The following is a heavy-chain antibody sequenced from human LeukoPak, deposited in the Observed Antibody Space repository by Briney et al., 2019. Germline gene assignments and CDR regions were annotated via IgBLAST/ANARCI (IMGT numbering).Heavy chain of an antibody. CDR1: EGTFGSYA. D-gene: IGHD1-26*01. V-gene: IGHV1-69*05. CDR2: IIPIFGTA. CDR3: ARGLILGGSYLDY. J-gene: IGHJ4*02. Sequence: GASVTVSRTASEGTFGSYAISWVRQSPGQRLDWMGGIIPIFGTANYAQKFQGRVTITTDESTSTAYMELSSLRSEDTAVYYCARGLILGGSYLDYWGQGALVTVSS.